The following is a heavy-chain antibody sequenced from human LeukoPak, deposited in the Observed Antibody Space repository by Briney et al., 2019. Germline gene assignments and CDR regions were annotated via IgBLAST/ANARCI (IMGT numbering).Heavy chain of an antibody. J-gene: IGHJ4*02. Sequence: PGGSLRLSCAASGFTFSSYGMHWVRQAPGKGLEWVAVIWYDGSNKYYADSVKGRFTISRDNSKNTLYLQMNSLRAEDTAVYYCARDYYDSSGYYYLLGYWGQGTLVTVSS. CDR1: GFTFSSYG. D-gene: IGHD3-22*01. CDR3: ARDYYDSSGYYYLLGY. CDR2: IWYDGSNK. V-gene: IGHV3-33*01.